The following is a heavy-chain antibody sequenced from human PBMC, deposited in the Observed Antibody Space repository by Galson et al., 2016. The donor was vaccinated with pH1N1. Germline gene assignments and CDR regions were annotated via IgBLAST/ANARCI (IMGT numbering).Heavy chain of an antibody. CDR1: GFTFSTYW. CDR2: IKQDGSEK. J-gene: IGHJ3*01. CDR3: ARERAGAFHL. V-gene: IGHV3-7*01. Sequence: SLRLSCADSGFTFSTYWMTWVRQIPGKGLQWLANIKQDGSEKHYVDSVKGRFTISRDNAKSSLYLQMNSLRAEDTAVYYCARERAGAFHLWGQGTMVIVSS.